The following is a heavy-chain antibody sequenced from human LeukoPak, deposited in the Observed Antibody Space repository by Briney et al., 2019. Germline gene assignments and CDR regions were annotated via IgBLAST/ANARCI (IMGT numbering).Heavy chain of an antibody. CDR2: IVVGSGNT. D-gene: IGHD3-9*01. J-gene: IGHJ4*02. CDR3: AAGYYDILSG. V-gene: IGHV1-58*02. CDR1: GSTFSNSA. Sequence: SVKVSCKASGSTFSNSAMQWGRQAPGQHLEWIGWIVVGSGNTNYAQKFQERVSITRNMSRSTVYMELSSLRSEDTAVYYCAAGYYDILSGWGQGTLVTVSS.